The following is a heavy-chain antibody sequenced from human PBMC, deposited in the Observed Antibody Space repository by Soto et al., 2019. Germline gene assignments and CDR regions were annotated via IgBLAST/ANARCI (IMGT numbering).Heavy chain of an antibody. V-gene: IGHV4-59*01. CDR3: ARGGTTMVKYYFDY. CDR1: GDSMSTNY. J-gene: IGHJ4*02. CDR2: VYYNGDT. D-gene: IGHD5-18*01. Sequence: QVQLQESGPGLVKPSETLSLTCIVSGDSMSTNYWHWIRQPPGKAPEWIGYVYYNGDTNSNPSLNSGVTISVDTSMNPLSLRRSSVTAADTAVYYCARGGTTMVKYYFDYWGQGALVTVSS.